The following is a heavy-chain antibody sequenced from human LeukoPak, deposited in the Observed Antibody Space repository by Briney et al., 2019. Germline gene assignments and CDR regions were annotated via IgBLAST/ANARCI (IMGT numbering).Heavy chain of an antibody. CDR1: GGSFSGYY. CDR2: INHSGST. J-gene: IGHJ4*02. Sequence: SETLSLTCAVYGGSFSGYYWSWIRQPPGKGLEWIGEINHSGSTNYNPSLKSRVTISVDTSKNQFYLKLSSVTAADTAVYYCASLRPSGYYFDYWGQGTLVTVSS. CDR3: ASLRPSGYYFDY. V-gene: IGHV4-34*01. D-gene: IGHD5-12*01.